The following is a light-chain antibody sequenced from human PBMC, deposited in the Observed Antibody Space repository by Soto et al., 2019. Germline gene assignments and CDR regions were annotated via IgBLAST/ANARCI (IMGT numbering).Light chain of an antibody. CDR1: QTITDY. CDR3: QQYNNYWT. V-gene: IGKV1-5*03. Sequence: DIQMTQSPSTLSASVGDRVTITCRASQTITDYLAWYQQKPGKAPKLLISKASSLQSGVPSRFSGSASGTEFTLTISSLQPDDFANYYCQQYNNYWTFGQGTKVDIK. J-gene: IGKJ1*01. CDR2: KAS.